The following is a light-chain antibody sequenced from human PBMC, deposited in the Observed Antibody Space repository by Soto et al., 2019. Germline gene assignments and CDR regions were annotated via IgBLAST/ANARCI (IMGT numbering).Light chain of an antibody. CDR3: RYYKRGNPYSV. V-gene: IGLV2-8*01. CDR1: SSDVGGYDY. Sequence: QSVLTHPPSASGAPGQSVTISCTGTSSDVGGYDYVSWYQQHPGKAPKLMIYEVTIRPSGVSDRFSGSKSGNTGSLTVSGLHADDELHSSCRYYKRGNPYSVFGTGPKVTVL. CDR2: EVT. J-gene: IGLJ1*01.